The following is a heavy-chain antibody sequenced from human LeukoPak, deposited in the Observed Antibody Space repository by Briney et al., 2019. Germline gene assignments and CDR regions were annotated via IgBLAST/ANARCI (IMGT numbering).Heavy chain of an antibody. J-gene: IGHJ4*02. CDR1: GFTFDSYG. Sequence: EGSLRLSCAASGFTFDSYGMSWVRQAPGKGLEWVSGINWNGDDTTYADSVKGRFTISRDNAWNSLYLQMNSLRAEDTAEYYCARAMAGPAGEYYLDYWGRGTLVTVSS. CDR3: ARAMAGPAGEYYLDY. CDR2: INWNGDDT. D-gene: IGHD2/OR15-2a*01. V-gene: IGHV3-20*04.